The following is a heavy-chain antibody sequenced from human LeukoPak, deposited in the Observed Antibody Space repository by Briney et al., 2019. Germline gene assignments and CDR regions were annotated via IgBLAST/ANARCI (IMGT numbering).Heavy chain of an antibody. CDR2: ISSSGSTI. J-gene: IGHJ5*02. D-gene: IGHD1-1*01. CDR1: GFTFSDYY. CDR3: ARDRYNWNDDINWFDP. V-gene: IGHV3-11*04. Sequence: PGGSLRLSCAASGFTFSDYYMSWIRQAPGKGLEWVSYISSSGSTIYYADSVKGRFTISRDNAKNSPYLQMNSLRAEDTAVYYCARDRYNWNDDINWFDPWGQGTLVTVSS.